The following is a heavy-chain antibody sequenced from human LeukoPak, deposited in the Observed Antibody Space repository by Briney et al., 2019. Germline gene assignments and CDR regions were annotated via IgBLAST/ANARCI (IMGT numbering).Heavy chain of an antibody. V-gene: IGHV1-2*02. CDR2: INLNSGGT. CDR1: GYTFTGYY. Sequence: ASVKVSCKASGYTFTGYYMHWVRQAPGQGLEWMGWINLNSGGTNYAQKFQGRVTMTRDTSISTAYMELSRLRSDDTAVYYCARDSYCGGDCYLYGWFDPWGQGTLVTVSS. J-gene: IGHJ5*02. D-gene: IGHD2-21*02. CDR3: ARDSYCGGDCYLYGWFDP.